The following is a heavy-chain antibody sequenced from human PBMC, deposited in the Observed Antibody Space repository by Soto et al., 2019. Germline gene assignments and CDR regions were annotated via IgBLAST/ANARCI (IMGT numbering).Heavy chain of an antibody. V-gene: IGHV3-48*01. CDR3: ARDIAEYRGGYFDY. CDR1: GFTFSSYS. CDR2: ISSSSSTI. Sequence: GGSLRLSCAASGFTFSSYSMNWVRQAPGKGLEWVSYISSSSSTIYYADSVKGRFTISRDNAKNSLYLQMNSLRAEDTAVYYCARDIAEYRGGYFDYWGQGTLVTVSS. D-gene: IGHD1-26*01. J-gene: IGHJ4*02.